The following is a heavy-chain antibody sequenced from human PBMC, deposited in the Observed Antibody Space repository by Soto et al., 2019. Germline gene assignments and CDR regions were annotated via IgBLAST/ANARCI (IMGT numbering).Heavy chain of an antibody. Sequence: QVPLVQSGAEVKKPGASVKVSCKASGYTFSNYDINWVRQAPGQGLEWMGWMNPKTGNTSYAQNLQGRVTMTGNSAISRASIGLSSLTSDDTAVYYCARGQPLLLTSDAFDIWGKGTMVTVSS. J-gene: IGHJ3*02. CDR3: ARGQPLLLTSDAFDI. CDR1: GYTFSNYD. D-gene: IGHD2-15*01. V-gene: IGHV1-8*02. CDR2: MNPKTGNT.